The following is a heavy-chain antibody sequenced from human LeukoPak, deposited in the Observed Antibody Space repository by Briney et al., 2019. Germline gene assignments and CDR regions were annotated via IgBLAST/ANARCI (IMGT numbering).Heavy chain of an antibody. CDR2: IYYSGST. D-gene: IGHD6-19*01. Sequence: SETLSLTCTVSGGSISSSSYYWGWIRQPPGKGLEWIGSIYYSGSTYYNPSLKSRVTISVDTSRNQFSLKLSSVTAADTAVYYCAMLYSSGWYVPDYWGQGTLVTVSS. CDR3: AMLYSSGWYVPDY. J-gene: IGHJ4*02. V-gene: IGHV4-39*01. CDR1: GGSISSSSYY.